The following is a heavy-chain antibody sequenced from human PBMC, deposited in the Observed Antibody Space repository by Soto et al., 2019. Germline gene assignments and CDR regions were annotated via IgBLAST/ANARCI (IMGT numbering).Heavy chain of an antibody. Sequence: EVQLVESGGGLVEPGGSLRLSCAASGFIFSAYNMNWVRQAPGKGLEWVSSISSSSSYIYYADSVKGRFTISRDNAKNSLYLQVNSLRVEDTAVYYCSRDMRLRMGYWGQGTLVTVSS. CDR1: GFIFSAYN. J-gene: IGHJ4*02. CDR3: SRDMRLRMGY. V-gene: IGHV3-21*01. CDR2: ISSSSSYI. D-gene: IGHD2-15*01.